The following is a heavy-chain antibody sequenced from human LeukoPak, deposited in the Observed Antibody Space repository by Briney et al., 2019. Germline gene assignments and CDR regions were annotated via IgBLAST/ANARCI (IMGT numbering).Heavy chain of an antibody. J-gene: IGHJ4*02. CDR3: ARRAGAYSHPYDY. CDR1: GFTFDDYW. D-gene: IGHD4/OR15-4a*01. CDR2: INQDGSEK. Sequence: GGSLRLSCGASGFTFDDYWMSWVRQAPGQGLEWVANINQDGSEKYYLDSAKGRFTISRDNSKNTLYLQMNSLRAEDTAVYYCARRAGAYSHPYDYWGQGTLVTVSS. V-gene: IGHV3-7*03.